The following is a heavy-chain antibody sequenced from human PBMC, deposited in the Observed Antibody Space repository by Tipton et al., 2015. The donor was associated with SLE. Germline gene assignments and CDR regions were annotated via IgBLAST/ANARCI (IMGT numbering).Heavy chain of an antibody. V-gene: IGHV3-74*01. CDR1: EFIFRDYW. CDR3: ARNWVADY. Sequence: GSLRLSCEASEFIFRDYWMHWVRQAPGKGLVWAARISGDGSSITYADSVKGRFTISRDNAKKTVYLQMNSLTAEDTAVYYCARNWVADYWGQGTLVTVSS. D-gene: IGHD3-16*01. J-gene: IGHJ4*02. CDR2: ISGDGSSI.